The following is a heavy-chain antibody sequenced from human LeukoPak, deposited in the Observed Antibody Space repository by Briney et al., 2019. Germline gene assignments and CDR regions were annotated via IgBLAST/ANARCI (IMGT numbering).Heavy chain of an antibody. CDR1: GLTFSNYA. Sequence: PGGSLRLSCAASGLTFSNYAMSWVRQAPGKGLEWVSAISANGGGTYYADSVKGRFTISRDNSKNTLYLQMNSLRAEDTAVYYCAKGSSPFDYWGRGTLVTVSS. V-gene: IGHV3-23*01. D-gene: IGHD6-13*01. J-gene: IGHJ4*02. CDR3: AKGSSPFDY. CDR2: ISANGGGT.